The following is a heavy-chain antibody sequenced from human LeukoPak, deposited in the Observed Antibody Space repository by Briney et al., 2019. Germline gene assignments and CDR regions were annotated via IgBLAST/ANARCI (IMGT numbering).Heavy chain of an antibody. CDR2: ISGSGGST. CDR1: GFTFSSYA. CDR3: AKMGDTYSSSWYAYDY. Sequence: GGSLRLYCAASGFTFSSYAMSWVRQAPGKGLEWVSAISGSGGSTYYADSVKGRFTISRDNSKNTLYLQMNSLRAEDTAVYYCAKMGDTYSSSWYAYDYWGQGTLVTVSS. V-gene: IGHV3-23*01. J-gene: IGHJ4*02. D-gene: IGHD6-13*01.